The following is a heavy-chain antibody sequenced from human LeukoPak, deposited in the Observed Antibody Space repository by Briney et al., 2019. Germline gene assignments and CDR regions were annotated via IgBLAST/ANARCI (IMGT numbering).Heavy chain of an antibody. CDR1: GGSISNKY. CDR2: IKQDVTEK. J-gene: IGHJ6*03. V-gene: IGHV3-7*01. D-gene: IGHD2-15*01. CDR3: AREGRKSRGVDIVRKKETGYYYYMDV. Sequence: ETLSLTCTVSGGSISNKYWSRVRQAPGKGLEWVAYIKQDVTEKYYVDSVKGRFSISRDNAKNSLYLQMNSLRAEDTAVYYCAREGRKSRGVDIVRKKETGYYYYMDVWGKGTTVTVSS.